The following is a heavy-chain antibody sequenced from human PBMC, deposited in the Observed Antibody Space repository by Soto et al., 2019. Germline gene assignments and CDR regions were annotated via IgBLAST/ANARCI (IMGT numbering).Heavy chain of an antibody. D-gene: IGHD2-8*01. Sequence: QLQLQESGPGLVKPSETLSVTCSVSGDSIGTINYYWGWLRQPPGKGPEWIGSIYYSGSTHYNPSLRGRCTISVDTSKNQFSLRLSYVTAADTAVYYCARHPGYTVPTVYATHYFDDWGQGVLVTVSS. V-gene: IGHV4-39*01. CDR2: IYYSGST. J-gene: IGHJ4*02. CDR1: GDSIGTINYY. CDR3: ARHPGYTVPTVYATHYFDD.